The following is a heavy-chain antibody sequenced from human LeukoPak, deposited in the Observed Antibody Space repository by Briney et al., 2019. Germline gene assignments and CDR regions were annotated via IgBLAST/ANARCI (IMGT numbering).Heavy chain of an antibody. CDR1: GFIFSQYA. V-gene: IGHV3-23*01. Sequence: GGSLRLSCAVSGFIFSQYAMSWVRQAPGKGLEWVSSISGSGDVTKYADSVKGRFTISRDNSKNTLYLQMNSLRAEDTAVYYCASGGGASWGQGTLVTVSS. D-gene: IGHD1-26*01. CDR2: ISGSGDVT. J-gene: IGHJ4*02. CDR3: ASGGGAS.